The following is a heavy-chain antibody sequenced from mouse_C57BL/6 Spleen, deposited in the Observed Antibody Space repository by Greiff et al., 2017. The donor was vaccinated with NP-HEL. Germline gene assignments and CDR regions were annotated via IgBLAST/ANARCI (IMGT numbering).Heavy chain of an antibody. V-gene: IGHV10-3*01. J-gene: IGHJ3*01. D-gene: IGHD1-1*01. CDR2: IRSKSSNYAT. CDR3: VVGAYYGSSYEFAY. CDR1: GFTFNTYA. Sequence: EVKVVESGGGLVQPKGSLKLSCAASGFTFNTYAMHWVRQAPGKGVEWVARIRSKSSNYATYYADSVKDRFTISREGSQSMLELQMNNLKTEDTAMYYCVVGAYYGSSYEFAYWGQGTLVTVSA.